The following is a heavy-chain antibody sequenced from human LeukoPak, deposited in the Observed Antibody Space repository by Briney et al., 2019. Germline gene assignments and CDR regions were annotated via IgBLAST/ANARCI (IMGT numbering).Heavy chain of an antibody. CDR2: ISYDGSNK. CDR3: AKGLRAGYSYGSDCFDY. Sequence: GGSLRLSCAASGFTFSSYWMSWVRQAPGKGLEWVAVISYDGSNKYYADSVKGRFTISRDNSKNTLYLQMNSLRAEDTAVYYCAKGLRAGYSYGSDCFDYWGQGTLVTVSS. J-gene: IGHJ4*02. D-gene: IGHD5-18*01. V-gene: IGHV3-30*18. CDR1: GFTFSSYW.